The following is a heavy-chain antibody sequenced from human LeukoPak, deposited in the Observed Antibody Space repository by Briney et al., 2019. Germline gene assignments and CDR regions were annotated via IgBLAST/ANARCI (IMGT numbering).Heavy chain of an antibody. Sequence: SETLSLTCTVSGGSIGGSNSHWGWIRHPPGKGLEWIGSIFYSGCTYYNPSLKSRVTMSVDTSKNQFSLRVTSVTAADTATYYCARRGITYSSSFFAYWGQGTLVTVSS. CDR3: ARRGITYSSSFFAY. CDR2: IFYSGCT. D-gene: IGHD2-2*01. V-gene: IGHV4-39*01. J-gene: IGHJ4*02. CDR1: GGSIGGSNSH.